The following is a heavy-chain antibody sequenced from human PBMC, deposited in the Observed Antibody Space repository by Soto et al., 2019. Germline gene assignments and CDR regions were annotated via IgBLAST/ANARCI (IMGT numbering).Heavy chain of an antibody. CDR3: ARANPAVLTGYYFAMDV. CDR1: GFTFRSHT. Sequence: DVQLLESGGAVVQPGGSLRLSCAASGFTFRSHTMAWVRQGPGKGLEWVSAIRGSGDSTEYADSVKGRFTFSRDNYSNSFFLQRNNLRGDDTALYYRARANPAVLTGYYFAMDVWGEGTTVTVSS. J-gene: IGHJ6*04. V-gene: IGHV3-23*01. CDR2: IRGSGDST. D-gene: IGHD6-19*01.